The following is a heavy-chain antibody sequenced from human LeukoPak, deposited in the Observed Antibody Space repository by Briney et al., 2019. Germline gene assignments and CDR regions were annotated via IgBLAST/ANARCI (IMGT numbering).Heavy chain of an antibody. J-gene: IGHJ4*02. CDR2: ISGSGGST. Sequence: GGSLRLSCAASGFTFSTYAMSWVRQAPGKGLEWVSTISGSGGSTYYAGSVKGHFTIFRDNSKNTLYLQMNSLGAEDTAVYYCAASTGGNSYVLFDYWGQGTLVTVSS. CDR1: GFTFSTYA. V-gene: IGHV3-23*01. D-gene: IGHD5-18*01. CDR3: AASTGGNSYVLFDY.